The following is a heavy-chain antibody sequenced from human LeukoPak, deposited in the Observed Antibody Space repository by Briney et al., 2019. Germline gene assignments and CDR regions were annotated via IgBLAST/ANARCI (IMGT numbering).Heavy chain of an antibody. Sequence: SGGSLRLSCAVSGFTFSGFWMSWSRQAPGKGLEWVASINSDGSEGYYADVVKGRFTISRDNAKNSLYLQINSLRAEDTAVYYCAKAIYSSSRMDVWGQGTTVTVSS. CDR3: AKAIYSSSRMDV. V-gene: IGHV3-7*03. CDR2: INSDGSEG. CDR1: GFTFSGFW. J-gene: IGHJ6*02. D-gene: IGHD6-13*01.